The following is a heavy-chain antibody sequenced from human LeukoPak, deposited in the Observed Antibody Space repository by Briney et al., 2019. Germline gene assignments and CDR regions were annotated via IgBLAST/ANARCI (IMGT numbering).Heavy chain of an antibody. CDR2: IYHIGST. CDR3: AGIAAAGSRGWFDP. V-gene: IGHV4-39*07. J-gene: IGHJ5*02. Sequence: SETLSLTCTVSGGSISSSGYYWGCIRQPPGKGLEWIGSIYHIGSTYYNPSLKSRVTISVDTSKNQFSLKLSSVTAADTAVYYCAGIAAAGSRGWFDPWGQGTLVTVSS. CDR1: GGSISSSGYY. D-gene: IGHD6-13*01.